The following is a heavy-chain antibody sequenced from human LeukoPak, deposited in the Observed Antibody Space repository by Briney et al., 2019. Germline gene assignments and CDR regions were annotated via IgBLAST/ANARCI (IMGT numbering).Heavy chain of an antibody. CDR2: ISAYNGNT. V-gene: IGHV1-18*01. CDR3: ARDGDITIFGVVISYFYY. D-gene: IGHD3-3*01. CDR1: GYTFTSYG. Sequence: ASVKVSCKASGYTFTSYGISWVRQAPGQGLEWMGWISAYNGNTNYAQKLQGRVTMTTDTSTSTAYMELRSLRSDDTVVYYCARDGDITIFGVVISYFYYWGQGTLVTVSS. J-gene: IGHJ4*02.